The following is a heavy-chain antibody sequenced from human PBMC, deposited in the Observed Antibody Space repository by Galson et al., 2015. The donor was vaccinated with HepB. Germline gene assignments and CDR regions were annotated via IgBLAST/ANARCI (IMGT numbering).Heavy chain of an antibody. CDR1: GFSLSTSGMR. D-gene: IGHD2-8*01. V-gene: IGHV2-70*04. CDR3: ARLGGNCTNGVCLYGLDV. Sequence: PALVKPTQTLTLTCTFSGFSLSTSGMRVTWIRQPPGKALEWLACIDWDDDKFYSTSLKTRLTISKDTSKNQVVLTMTNMDLVDTATYYCARLGGNCTNGVCLYGLDVWGQGTTVTVSS. J-gene: IGHJ6*02. CDR2: IDWDDDK.